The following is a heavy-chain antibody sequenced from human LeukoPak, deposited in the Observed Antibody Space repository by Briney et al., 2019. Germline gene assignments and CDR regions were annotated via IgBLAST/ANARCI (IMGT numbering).Heavy chain of an antibody. CDR2: MNPNSGNT. Sequence: GASVKVFCKASGYPFTSYDIHWVRQATGQGLEWMGWMNPNSGNTGYAQKFQGRVTMTRNTSISTAYMELSSLRSEDTAVYYCARGRRITIFGVVIYQQDYYYMDVWGKGTTVTVSS. CDR1: GYPFTSYD. J-gene: IGHJ6*03. D-gene: IGHD3-3*01. V-gene: IGHV1-8*01. CDR3: ARGRRITIFGVVIYQQDYYYMDV.